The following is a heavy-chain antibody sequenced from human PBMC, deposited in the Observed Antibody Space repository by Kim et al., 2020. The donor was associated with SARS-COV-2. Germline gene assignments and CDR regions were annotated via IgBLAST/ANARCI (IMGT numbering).Heavy chain of an antibody. Sequence: GGSLRLSCAAFGFSVSSRYMTWVRQAPGKGLEWVSVIWVDGTTYYAASVMGRFTISTDNAKNTWYLQMNSLRAEDTAVYDCTRDVLAVYWNWGQGTLVTVSS. CDR1: GFSVSSRY. CDR2: IWVDGTT. V-gene: IGHV3-53*01. CDR3: TRDVLAVYWN. J-gene: IGHJ4*02. D-gene: IGHD1-1*01.